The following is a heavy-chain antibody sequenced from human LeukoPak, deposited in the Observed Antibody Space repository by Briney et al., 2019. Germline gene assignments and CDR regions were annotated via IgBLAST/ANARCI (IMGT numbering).Heavy chain of an antibody. CDR1: GFTFRNYG. CDR2: IWSDGNNR. Sequence: GGALRLSCAASGFTFRNYGMHWVRQATGKGLEWVSFIWSDGNNRFYADSVKGRFTISRDNSKNMLYLQMDTLRAEDTALYSCAKDPGASVSGFYMDVWGKGTTVIVSS. CDR3: AKDPGASVSGFYMDV. V-gene: IGHV3-30*02. D-gene: IGHD2-8*02. J-gene: IGHJ6*03.